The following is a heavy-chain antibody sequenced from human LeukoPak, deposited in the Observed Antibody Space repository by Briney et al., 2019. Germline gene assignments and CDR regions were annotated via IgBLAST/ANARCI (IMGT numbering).Heavy chain of an antibody. Sequence: GGSLRLSCAASGFTFSSYAMHWVRQAPGKGLEWVAVISYDGSNKYYADSVKGRFTISRDNSKNTLYLQMNSLRAEDTAAYYCARDQVRSSGYYLHSHFDYWGQGTLVTVSS. D-gene: IGHD3-22*01. J-gene: IGHJ4*02. V-gene: IGHV3-30*04. CDR1: GFTFSSYA. CDR3: ARDQVRSSGYYLHSHFDY. CDR2: ISYDGSNK.